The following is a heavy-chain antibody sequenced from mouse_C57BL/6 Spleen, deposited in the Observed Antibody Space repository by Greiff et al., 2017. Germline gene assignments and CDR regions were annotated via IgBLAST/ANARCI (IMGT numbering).Heavy chain of an antibody. D-gene: IGHD1-1*01. Sequence: QVQLQQPGAELVKPGASVQMSCKASGYTFTSYWITWVKQRPGQGLEWIGDIYPGSGSTNYNEKFKSKATLTVDTSSSTAYMQLSSLTSEDSAVYYCARWRHYYGSSYYFDYWGQGTTLTVSS. J-gene: IGHJ2*01. CDR3: ARWRHYYGSSYYFDY. CDR1: GYTFTSYW. CDR2: IYPGSGST. V-gene: IGHV1-55*01.